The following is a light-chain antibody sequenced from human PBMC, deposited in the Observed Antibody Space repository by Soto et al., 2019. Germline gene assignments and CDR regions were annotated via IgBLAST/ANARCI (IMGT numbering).Light chain of an antibody. CDR2: DAS. CDR1: QSVSSS. J-gene: IGKJ4*01. V-gene: IGKV3-11*01. CDR3: QQRGS. Sequence: EIELTQSPATLSLSPGERATLSCRASQSVSSSLAWCRQKPCQGPRLLLYDASNRATGVPAGFSGSGSGTDFTLTISSLESDDFAVYYCQQRGSFGGGTKVDIK.